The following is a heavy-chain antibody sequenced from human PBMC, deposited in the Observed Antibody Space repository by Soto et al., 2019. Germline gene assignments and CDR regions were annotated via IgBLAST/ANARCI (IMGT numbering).Heavy chain of an antibody. CDR3: ARGGTAMEPYYYGMDV. V-gene: IGHV3-53*01. Sequence: GRSLRLSCASSGFTVSSNYMSWVRQAPGKGLEWVSVIYSGGSTYYADSVKGRFTISRDNSKNTLYLQMNSLRAEDTAVYYCARGGTAMEPYYYGMDVWGQGTTVTVSS. D-gene: IGHD5-18*01. CDR1: GFTVSSNY. CDR2: IYSGGST. J-gene: IGHJ6*02.